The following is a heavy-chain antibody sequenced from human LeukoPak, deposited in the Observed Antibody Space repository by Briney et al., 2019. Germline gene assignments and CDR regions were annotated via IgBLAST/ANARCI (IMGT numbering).Heavy chain of an antibody. CDR1: GGSISSSNYY. Sequence: SETLSLTCTVSGGSISSSNYYWGWIRQPPGKGLEWIANIYYIGTTYYNPSLKSRVTMSVDTSKNQFSLKLSSVTAADTAVYYCARAPCSGGSCLYWYFDLWGRGTLVTVSS. D-gene: IGHD2-15*01. CDR3: ARAPCSGGSCLYWYFDL. CDR2: IYYIGTT. V-gene: IGHV4-39*07. J-gene: IGHJ2*01.